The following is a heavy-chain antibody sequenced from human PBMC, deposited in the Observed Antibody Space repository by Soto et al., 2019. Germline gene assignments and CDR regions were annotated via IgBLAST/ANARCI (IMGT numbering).Heavy chain of an antibody. J-gene: IGHJ6*02. CDR3: ARDGPYERQRDKRSYYYGMDV. D-gene: IGHD3-22*01. V-gene: IGHV3-33*01. CDR2: IWYDGSNK. Sequence: QVQLVESGGGVVQPGRSLRLSCAASGFTFSSYGMHWVRQAPGKGLEWVAVIWYDGSNKYYADSVKGRFTISRDNSKNTLYLQMNSLRAEDTAVYYCARDGPYERQRDKRSYYYGMDVWGQGTTVTVSS. CDR1: GFTFSSYG.